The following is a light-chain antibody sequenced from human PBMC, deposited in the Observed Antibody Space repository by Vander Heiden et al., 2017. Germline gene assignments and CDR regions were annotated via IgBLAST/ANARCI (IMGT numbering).Light chain of an antibody. Sequence: QSALTQPPSASGSPGPSVSISCTGTGSDVGNYNYVSWYQQHPGKAPKLMIYEVTKRPSGVPHRFSGSKSGNTASLTVSGLQAEDEADYYCTSYAGSNNWVFGGGTKLTVL. CDR3: TSYAGSNNWV. CDR2: EVT. CDR1: GSDVGNYNY. J-gene: IGLJ3*02. V-gene: IGLV2-8*01.